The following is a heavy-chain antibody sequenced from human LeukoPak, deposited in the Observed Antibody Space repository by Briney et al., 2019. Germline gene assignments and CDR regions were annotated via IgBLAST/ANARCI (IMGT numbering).Heavy chain of an antibody. J-gene: IGHJ4*02. V-gene: IGHV4-59*01. Sequence: SETLSLTCSVSGDSISNYYWSWIRQPPGKGLRWIGHVHDSGNTNYNPSLKSRVTISVDTSKNQFSLKLTSVTAADTAVYYCARDEEAASFDYWGQGTLVTVSS. CDR2: VHDSGNT. CDR3: ARDEEAASFDY. CDR1: GDSISNYY. D-gene: IGHD2-15*01.